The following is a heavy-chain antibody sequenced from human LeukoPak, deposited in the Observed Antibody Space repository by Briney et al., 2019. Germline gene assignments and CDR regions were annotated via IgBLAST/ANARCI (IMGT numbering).Heavy chain of an antibody. V-gene: IGHV3-48*01. CDR1: GFTFSSYS. Sequence: GGSLRLSCAASGFTFSSYSMNWVRQAPGKGLEWVSYISSSSSTIYYADSVKGRLTISRDNAKNSLYLQMNSLRAEDTAVYYCARDKDFWSGRPNWFDPWGQGTLVTVSS. CDR2: ISSSSSTI. D-gene: IGHD3-3*01. CDR3: ARDKDFWSGRPNWFDP. J-gene: IGHJ5*02.